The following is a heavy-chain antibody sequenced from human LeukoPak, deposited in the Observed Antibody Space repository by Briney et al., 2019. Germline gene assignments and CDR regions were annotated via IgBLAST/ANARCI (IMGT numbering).Heavy chain of an antibody. J-gene: IGHJ4*02. CDR1: TFTLSSYG. CDR3: ARQPGTTSERYFDY. Sequence: GGSLRLSCAASTFTLSSYGMHWVRQAPGKGLEWVAFIRYDGSNKYYADSVKGRFTISRDNSKNTLYLQMNQPTADSTAVYYCARQPGTTSERYFDYWGQGTLVTVSS. V-gene: IGHV3-30*02. CDR2: IRYDGSNK. D-gene: IGHD1-7*01.